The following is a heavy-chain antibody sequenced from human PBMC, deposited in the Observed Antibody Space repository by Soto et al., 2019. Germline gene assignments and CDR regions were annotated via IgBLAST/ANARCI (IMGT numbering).Heavy chain of an antibody. V-gene: IGHV1-2*02. CDR1: GYSFTGYY. CDR2: ISPNSGGT. CDR3: GKGRSGDVGVFY. J-gene: IGHJ4*02. Sequence: HVQLVQSGAEVKKSGASVKVSCKASGYSFTGYYIHWVRQAPGQGFEWMGEISPNSGGTKYAQKFQRRVTMTRDTSITTVYLDLSNLSPDDTAVYYCGKGRSGDVGVFYWGQGTLVTVYS. D-gene: IGHD1-26*01.